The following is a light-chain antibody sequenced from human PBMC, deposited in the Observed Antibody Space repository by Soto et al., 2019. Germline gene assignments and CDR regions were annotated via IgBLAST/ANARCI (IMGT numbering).Light chain of an antibody. CDR2: RAS. CDR1: QTISTF. J-gene: IGKJ1*01. Sequence: DIQMTQSPSSLSASVGDRVTISCRASQTISTFLNWYQQKPGTAPRLLIYRASSVNSGVPPRFSDCGSVRDFTLTISSLRPEDIATYFCQQSYSSPPWTFGQGTKVDIK. V-gene: IGKV1-39*01. CDR3: QQSYSSPPWT.